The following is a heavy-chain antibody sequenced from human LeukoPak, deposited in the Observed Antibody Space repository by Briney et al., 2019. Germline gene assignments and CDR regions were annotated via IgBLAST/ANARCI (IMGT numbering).Heavy chain of an antibody. CDR3: ARGGSRVTTINILDY. CDR2: IRVYNGDT. CDR1: GYTFSSYG. V-gene: IGHV1-18*01. D-gene: IGHD5-24*01. J-gene: IGHJ4*02. Sequence: GASVKVSCKPSGYTFSSYGISWVRQAPGQGLEWMGWIRVYNGDTNYAQKFKGRVTMTTDTSTNTAYMELRSLESDDTAVYYCARGGSRVTTINILDYWGQGALVTVSS.